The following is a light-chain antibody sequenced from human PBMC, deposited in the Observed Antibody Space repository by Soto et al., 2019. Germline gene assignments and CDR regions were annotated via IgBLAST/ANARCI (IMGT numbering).Light chain of an antibody. CDR3: LSFDSSLSVV. Sequence: QSVLTQPPSVSGAPGQRVTISCTGSSSNIGAGYAVHWYQQLPGRAPKLLIYGNTNRPSGVPDRFSGSKSGTSASLAITGLQAEDEADYSCLSFDSSLSVVFGGGTKLTVL. CDR1: SSNIGAGYA. J-gene: IGLJ2*01. V-gene: IGLV1-40*01. CDR2: GNT.